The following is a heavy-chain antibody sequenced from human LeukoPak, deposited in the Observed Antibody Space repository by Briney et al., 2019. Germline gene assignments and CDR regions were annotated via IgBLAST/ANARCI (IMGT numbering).Heavy chain of an antibody. Sequence: KSSETLSLTCTVSGGSITSYHWGCIRQPPGKGLELMGCIHYSGGTNYNTSLRSRLTISIDSSKNQFSLTLNSATAADTAVYYCARLGTTFDALDLWGQGTMITVSS. CDR1: GGSITSYH. V-gene: IGHV4-59*13. D-gene: IGHD1-7*01. J-gene: IGHJ3*01. CDR3: ARLGTTFDALDL. CDR2: IHYSGGT.